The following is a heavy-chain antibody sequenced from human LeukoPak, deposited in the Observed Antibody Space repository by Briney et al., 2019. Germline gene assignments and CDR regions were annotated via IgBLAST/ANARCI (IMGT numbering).Heavy chain of an antibody. CDR1: GGSISSSSYY. J-gene: IGHJ6*03. CDR3: AGIILTGAYYYYYFMDV. D-gene: IGHD3-9*01. V-gene: IGHV4-39*01. CDR2: IYYSGST. Sequence: PSQSLSLTCTVSGGSISSSSYYWGWIRHPPGNGLEWIASIYYSGSTYYNPSLKTRVTLSEDTSKNQFSLKLSSLTAAHTTAVCCAGIILTGAYYYYYFMDVWGKGTTVTISS.